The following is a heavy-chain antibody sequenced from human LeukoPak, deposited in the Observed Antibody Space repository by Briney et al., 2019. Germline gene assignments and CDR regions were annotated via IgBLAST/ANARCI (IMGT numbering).Heavy chain of an antibody. CDR2: IYHSGST. CDR1: GGSISSGGYY. CDR3: ARGGSYCTNGVCYHPALDY. Sequence: SETLSLTCTVSGGSISSGGYYWSWIRQPPGKGLEWIGYIYHSGSTYYNPSLKSRVTISVDRSKNQFSLKLSSVTAADTAVYYCARGGSYCTNGVCYHPALDYWGQGTLVTVSS. D-gene: IGHD2-8*01. V-gene: IGHV4-30-2*01. J-gene: IGHJ4*02.